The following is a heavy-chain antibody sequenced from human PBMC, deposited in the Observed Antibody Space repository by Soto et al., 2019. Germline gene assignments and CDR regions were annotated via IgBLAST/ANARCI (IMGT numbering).Heavy chain of an antibody. Sequence: QVQLVQSGAEVKKPGASVKVSCKASGYTFTSYGISWVRQAPGQGLEWMGWISAYNGNTNYAQKLQGRVTMTTDTSXSTXXXXLRSLRSDDTAVYYCAREGNSNYWFDPWGQGTLVTVSS. D-gene: IGHD4-4*01. CDR1: GYTFTSYG. CDR3: AREGNSNYWFDP. CDR2: ISAYNGNT. V-gene: IGHV1-18*01. J-gene: IGHJ5*02.